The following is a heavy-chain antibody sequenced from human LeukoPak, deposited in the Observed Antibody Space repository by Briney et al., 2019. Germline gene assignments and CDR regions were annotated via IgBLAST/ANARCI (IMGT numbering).Heavy chain of an antibody. D-gene: IGHD6-19*01. Sequence: GGSLRLSCAASGFTFDDYAMHWVRQAPGKGLEWVSGISWNSGSIGYADSVKGRFTISRDNAKNSLYLQMNSLRAEDTAVYYCARRRRSPVAGTSDYWGQGTLVTVSS. CDR3: ARRRRSPVAGTSDY. CDR2: ISWNSGSI. J-gene: IGHJ4*02. CDR1: GFTFDDYA. V-gene: IGHV3-9*01.